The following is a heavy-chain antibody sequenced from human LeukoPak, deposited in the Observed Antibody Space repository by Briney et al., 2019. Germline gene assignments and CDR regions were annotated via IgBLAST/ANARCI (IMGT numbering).Heavy chain of an antibody. CDR2: IYSDGTT. D-gene: IGHD3-22*01. CDR3: ARAGLSSGYYIGYGIHYSSDYYMDV. J-gene: IGHJ6*03. Sequence: PGGSLRLSCAASGFTVSNNYMNWVRQAPGKGLEWVSIIYSDGTTYYTNSVKGRFTISRDNSKNTLYLQMNSLRAEDTAVYYCARAGLSSGYYIGYGIHYSSDYYMDVWGKGTTVTISS. CDR1: GFTVSNNY. V-gene: IGHV3-66*01.